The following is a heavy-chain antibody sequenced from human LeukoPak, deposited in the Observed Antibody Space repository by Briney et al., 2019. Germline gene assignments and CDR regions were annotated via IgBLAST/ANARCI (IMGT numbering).Heavy chain of an antibody. V-gene: IGHV4-59*01. D-gene: IGHD6-13*01. J-gene: IGHJ4*02. CDR3: ARAKYSSSWYGWFDY. CDR2: IYYSGST. Sequence: NTSETLSLTCTVSGGSISSYYWSWIRQPPGKGLEWIGYIYYSGSTNYNPSLKSRVTISVDTSKNQFSLKLSSVTAVDTAVYYCARAKYSSSWYGWFDYWGQGTLVTVSS. CDR1: GGSISSYY.